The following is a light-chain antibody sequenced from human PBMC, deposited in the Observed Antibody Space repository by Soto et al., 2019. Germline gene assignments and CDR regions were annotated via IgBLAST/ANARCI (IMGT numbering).Light chain of an antibody. J-gene: IGKJ5*01. CDR3: QQYGSSIT. CDR1: QSVSSY. V-gene: IGKV3-20*01. CDR2: GTS. Sequence: EVVMTQSPATLHVSPGGRFTLSCRASQSVSSYLAWYQQKPGQAPRLLIYGTSSRATGIPDRFSGSGSGTDFTLTISRLEPEDFTVYYCQQYGSSITFGQGTRLEIK.